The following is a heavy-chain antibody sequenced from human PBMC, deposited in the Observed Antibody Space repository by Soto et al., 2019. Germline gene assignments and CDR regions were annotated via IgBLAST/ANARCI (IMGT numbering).Heavy chain of an antibody. CDR1: GGTFSSYA. Sequence: QVQLVQSGAEVKKPGSSVKVSCKASGGTFSSYAISWVRQAPGQGLEWMGGIIPIFGTANYAQKFQGRVTITADESTSTAYMELSSLRSEDTSVYYCARDHSYYGSGRDRGFDPWGQGTLVTVSS. D-gene: IGHD3-10*01. CDR2: IIPIFGTA. V-gene: IGHV1-69*12. J-gene: IGHJ5*02. CDR3: ARDHSYYGSGRDRGFDP.